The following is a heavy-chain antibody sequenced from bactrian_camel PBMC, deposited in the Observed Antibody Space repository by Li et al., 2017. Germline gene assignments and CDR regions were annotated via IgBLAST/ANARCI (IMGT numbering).Heavy chain of an antibody. Sequence: VQLVESGGGSVPAGRFLRLSCAASGNTYNRYYMGWFRQAPGKEREGVARIDSDGRTSYADSVKGRFTISRDNARNTLYLQLNSLKTEDTAMYYCAQWSQTVVGGTGYRGQGTQVTVS. CDR1: GNTYNRYY. CDR3: AQWSQTVVGGTGY. CDR2: IDSDGRT. V-gene: IGHV3S10*01. D-gene: IGHD6*01. J-gene: IGHJ4*01.